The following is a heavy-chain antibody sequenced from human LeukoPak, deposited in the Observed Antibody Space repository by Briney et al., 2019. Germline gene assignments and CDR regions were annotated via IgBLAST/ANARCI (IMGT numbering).Heavy chain of an antibody. CDR3: ASRIVGTPDYFDY. V-gene: IGHV3-7*01. Sequence: GGPLRLSCAASGFTFSTYWMSGVRRSPGKGLEWVAYIQQDGNEKYYVDSVKGRFTISRDNAKNSLYLQMNSLRVEDTAVYYCASRIVGTPDYFDYWGQGTLVTVSS. J-gene: IGHJ4*02. D-gene: IGHD1-26*01. CDR2: IQQDGNEK. CDR1: GFTFSTYW.